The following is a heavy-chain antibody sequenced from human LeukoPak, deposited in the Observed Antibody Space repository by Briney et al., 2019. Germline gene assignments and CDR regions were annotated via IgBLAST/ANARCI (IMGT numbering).Heavy chain of an antibody. J-gene: IGHJ3*02. D-gene: IGHD3-22*01. CDR1: GYTFTSYG. Sequence: ASVKVSCKASGYTFTSYGISWVRQAPGQGLEWMGWISAYNGNTNYAQKLQGRVTMTTDTSTSTAYMELRSLRSDDTAVYYCASGVTYYYDSSGYEAFDIWGQGTMVTVSS. V-gene: IGHV1-18*01. CDR3: ASGVTYYYDSSGYEAFDI. CDR2: ISAYNGNT.